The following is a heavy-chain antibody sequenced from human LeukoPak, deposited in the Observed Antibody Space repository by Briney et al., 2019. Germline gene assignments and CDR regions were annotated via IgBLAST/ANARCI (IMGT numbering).Heavy chain of an antibody. Sequence: RRSLRLSCAASGFTFSSYAMHWVRQAPGKGLEWVAVISYDGSNKYYADSVKGRFTISRDNSKNTLYLQMNSLRAEDTAVYYCARDPQYCSSTSCKNYYYYMDVWGKGTTVTVSS. CDR1: GFTFSSYA. CDR2: ISYDGSNK. D-gene: IGHD2-2*01. CDR3: ARDPQYCSSTSCKNYYYYMDV. V-gene: IGHV3-30*04. J-gene: IGHJ6*03.